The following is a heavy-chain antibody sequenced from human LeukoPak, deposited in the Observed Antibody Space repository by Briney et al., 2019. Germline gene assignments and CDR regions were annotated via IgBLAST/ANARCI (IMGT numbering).Heavy chain of an antibody. Sequence: SVKVSCKASGGTFSSYAISWVRQAPGQGLEWMGGIIPIFGTANYAQKFQGRVTITADESTSTAYMELSSLRSEDAAVYDCARGAYKRFLEWFFLGSAFDIWGQGTMVTVSS. CDR2: IIPIFGTA. V-gene: IGHV1-69*13. CDR3: ARGAYKRFLEWFFLGSAFDI. J-gene: IGHJ3*02. D-gene: IGHD3-3*01. CDR1: GGTFSSYA.